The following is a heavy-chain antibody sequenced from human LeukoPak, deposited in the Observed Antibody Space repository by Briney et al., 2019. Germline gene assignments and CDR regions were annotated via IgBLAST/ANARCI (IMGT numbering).Heavy chain of an antibody. V-gene: IGHV1-2*02. Sequence: GASVKGSCKASGYTFTGYYMHWVRQAPGQGLEWRGWINPNSGGTNYAQKFQGRVTMTRDTSISTAYMELSRLRSDDTAVYYCARVATVTTRAWFDPWGQGTLVTVSS. CDR2: INPNSGGT. D-gene: IGHD4-17*01. CDR1: GYTFTGYY. J-gene: IGHJ5*02. CDR3: ARVATVTTRAWFDP.